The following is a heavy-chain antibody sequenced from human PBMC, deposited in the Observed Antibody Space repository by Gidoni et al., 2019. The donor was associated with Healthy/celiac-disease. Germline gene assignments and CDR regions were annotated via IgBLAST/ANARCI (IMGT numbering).Heavy chain of an antibody. CDR1: GGSISSSSYY. J-gene: IGHJ3*02. V-gene: IGHV4-39*01. CDR2: IYYSGST. Sequence: QLQLQESGPGLVKPSETLSLTCTVPGGSISSSSYYWGWIRQPPGKGLEWIGSIYYSGSTYYNPSLKSRVTISVDTSKNQFSLKLSSVTAADTAVYYCARHRNYYDSSGYRPGDAFDIWGQGTMVTVSS. CDR3: ARHRNYYDSSGYRPGDAFDI. D-gene: IGHD3-22*01.